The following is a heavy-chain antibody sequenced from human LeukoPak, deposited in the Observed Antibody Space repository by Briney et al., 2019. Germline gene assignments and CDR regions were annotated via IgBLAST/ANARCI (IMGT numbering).Heavy chain of an antibody. CDR3: ARSSGRYDSSGYSDY. J-gene: IGHJ4*02. CDR1: GFTVSSNY. Sequence: PGGSLRLSCAASGFTVSSNYMSWVRQAPAKGLEWVSVIYSGGSTYYADSVKGRFTISRDNSKNTLYLQMNSLRVEDTAVYYCARSSGRYDSSGYSDYWGQGTLVTVSS. V-gene: IGHV3-53*01. CDR2: IYSGGST. D-gene: IGHD3-22*01.